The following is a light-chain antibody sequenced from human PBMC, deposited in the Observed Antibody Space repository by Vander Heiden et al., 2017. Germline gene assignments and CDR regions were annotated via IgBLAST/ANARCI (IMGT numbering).Light chain of an antibody. CDR2: EVS. CDR1: SSDVGGYNY. V-gene: IGLV2-8*01. Sequence: QPALTQPPPASGSPGQSVTISCTGTSSDVGGYNYVSWYQQHPGKAPKLMIYEVSKPPSGVPYRFSASKSGNTASPTVSGLQGGDEADYYCNPYASSNNWVFGGGTKLTVL. J-gene: IGLJ3*02. CDR3: NPYASSNNWV.